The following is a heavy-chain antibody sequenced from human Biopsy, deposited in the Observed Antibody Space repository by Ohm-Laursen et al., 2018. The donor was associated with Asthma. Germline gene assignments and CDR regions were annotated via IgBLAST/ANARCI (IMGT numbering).Heavy chain of an antibody. D-gene: IGHD6-6*01. CDR1: GDAISTSGSY. CDR3: ARAVSSSSYWYFDL. V-gene: IGHV4-39*02. CDR2: IYYSGRT. Sequence: LSLTWIVSGDAISTSGSYWGWIRQSPGKGLEWIGSIYYSGRTYYNPSLESRVTISADTSKNHFSLKVTSVTAADTAVYYCARAVSSSSYWYFDLWGRGDLVTVSS. J-gene: IGHJ2*01.